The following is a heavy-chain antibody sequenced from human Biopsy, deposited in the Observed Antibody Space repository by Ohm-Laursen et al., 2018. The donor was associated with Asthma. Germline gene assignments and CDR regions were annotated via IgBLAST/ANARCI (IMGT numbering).Heavy chain of an antibody. V-gene: IGHV3-23*01. CDR2: IKPYGRGA. CDR1: GFIFGNYA. J-gene: IGHJ3*01. CDR3: VKDTLENGLGYYTFEV. Sequence: GSLRLSCTASGFIFGNYAMSWARQAPGKGLEWVSTIKPYGRGADIPAPARGRFTISRDDSKNTVYLHMTSLRAEDTAVYYCVKDTLENGLGYYTFEVWGQGTKVTVSS. D-gene: IGHD3-22*01.